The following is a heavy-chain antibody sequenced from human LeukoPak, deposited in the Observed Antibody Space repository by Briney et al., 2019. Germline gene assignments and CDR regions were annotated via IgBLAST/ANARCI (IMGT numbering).Heavy chain of an antibody. CDR1: GGTFSSYA. D-gene: IGHD2-15*01. J-gene: IGHJ4*02. Sequence: SVKVSCKASGGTFSSYAISWVRQAPGQGLEWMGRIIPILGIANYAQKFQGRVTITADKSTSTAYMELSSLRSEDTAVYYCARDRGVAATHDYWGQGTLVTVSS. V-gene: IGHV1-69*04. CDR2: IIPILGIA. CDR3: ARDRGVAATHDY.